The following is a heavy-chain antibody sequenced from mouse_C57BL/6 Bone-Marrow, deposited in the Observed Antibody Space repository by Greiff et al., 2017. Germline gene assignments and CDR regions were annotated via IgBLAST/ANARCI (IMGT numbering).Heavy chain of an antibody. Sequence: EVKVVESGGGLVKPGGSLKLSCAASGFTFSSYAMSWVRQTPEKRLEWVATISDGGSYTYYPDNVKGRFTISRDNAKNNLYLQMSHLKSEDTAMYYCARETTTVVAKDDVWSTGTTVTVSA. CDR1: GFTFSSYA. V-gene: IGHV5-4*01. D-gene: IGHD1-1*01. J-gene: IGHJ1*03. CDR2: ISDGGSYT. CDR3: ARETTTVVAKDDV.